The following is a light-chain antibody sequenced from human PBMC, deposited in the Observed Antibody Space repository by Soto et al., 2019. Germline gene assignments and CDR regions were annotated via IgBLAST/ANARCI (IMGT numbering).Light chain of an antibody. CDR2: GAS. V-gene: IGKV3-15*01. CDR3: QQYNNWPRT. J-gene: IGKJ2*01. CDR1: QSVSSN. Sequence: EIVMTQSPATLSVSPGERATLSCRASQSVSSNLAWYHQKPGQAPRLLIYGASTRATGIPARFSGSGSGTEFTLNISSLQSEDFAVYYCQQYNNWPRTFGQGTKLEIK.